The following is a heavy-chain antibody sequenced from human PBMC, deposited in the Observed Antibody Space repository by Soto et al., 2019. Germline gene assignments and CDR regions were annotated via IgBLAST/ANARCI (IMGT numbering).Heavy chain of an antibody. Sequence: QDQLVQSGAEVKKPGASVKVSCTASGYTFTTYGITWVRQAPGQGLEWMGWISPKKGHTNYAQKLQGRVTMTTDTSRNTAYMELRSVRSDDTAVYYCARDRWVSGSYRIDYWGQGTLVTVSS. CDR1: GYTFTTYG. D-gene: IGHD1-26*01. V-gene: IGHV1-18*04. CDR3: ARDRWVSGSYRIDY. J-gene: IGHJ4*02. CDR2: ISPKKGHT.